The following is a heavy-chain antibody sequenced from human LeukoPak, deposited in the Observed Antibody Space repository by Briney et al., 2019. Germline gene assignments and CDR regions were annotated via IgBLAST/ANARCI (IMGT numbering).Heavy chain of an antibody. CDR2: IIPIFGTA. CDR1: GGTFSSYA. CDR3: ASPGGYSGYALLDY. V-gene: IGHV1-69*06. D-gene: IGHD5-12*01. J-gene: IGHJ4*02. Sequence: ASVKVSCKASGGTFSSYAISWVRQAPGQGLEWMGGIIPIFGTANYAQKFQGRVTITADKSTSTAYMELSSLRSEDTAVYYCASPGGYSGYALLDYWGQGTLVTVSS.